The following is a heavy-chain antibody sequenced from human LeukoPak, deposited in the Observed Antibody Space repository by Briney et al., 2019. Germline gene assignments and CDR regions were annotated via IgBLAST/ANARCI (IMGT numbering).Heavy chain of an antibody. J-gene: IGHJ6*03. V-gene: IGHV3-7*01. CDR3: ARRERVGYSGYDGGSYYYYYMDV. CDR1: GFTFSSYW. Sequence: GGSLRLSCAASGFTFSSYWMSWVRQAPGKGLEWVANIKQDGSEKYYVDSVKGRFTISRDNAKNSLYLQMNSLRAEDTAVYYCARRERVGYSGYDGGSYYYYYMDVWGKGTTVTVSS. CDR2: IKQDGSEK. D-gene: IGHD5-12*01.